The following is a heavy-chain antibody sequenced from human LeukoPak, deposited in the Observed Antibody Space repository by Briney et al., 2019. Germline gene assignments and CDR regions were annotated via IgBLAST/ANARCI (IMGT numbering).Heavy chain of an antibody. CDR3: ARLLDKNWDFDY. D-gene: IGHD7-27*01. CDR2: VHDSGTT. CDR1: GGSMSGYY. V-gene: IGHV4-59*08. J-gene: IGHJ4*02. Sequence: SETLSLTCTVSGGSMSGYYWSWIRQSPGKGLEWIGYVHDSGTTNYNPSLKSRVTMSVVTSKSQFSLRLSSVAAADTAVYYCARLLDKNWDFDYWGQGILVTVSS.